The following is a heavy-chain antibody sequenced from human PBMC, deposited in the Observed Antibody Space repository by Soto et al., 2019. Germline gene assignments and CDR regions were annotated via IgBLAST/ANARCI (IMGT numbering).Heavy chain of an antibody. Sequence: GGSLRLSCAASGFTFGDYAMQWVRQAPGKGLEWVSAISWNSGSIDYADSVKGRFTISRDNAKNSLYLQMNSLRAEDTALYYCAKSHTTSGWYVTTDYWGQGTRVTVSS. J-gene: IGHJ4*02. V-gene: IGHV3-9*01. CDR3: AKSHTTSGWYVTTDY. D-gene: IGHD6-19*01. CDR1: GFTFGDYA. CDR2: ISWNSGSI.